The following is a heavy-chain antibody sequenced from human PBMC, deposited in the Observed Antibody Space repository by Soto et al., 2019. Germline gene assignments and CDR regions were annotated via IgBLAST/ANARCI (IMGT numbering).Heavy chain of an antibody. Sequence: GGSLRLSCAASGFTFRSYAMHWVRQAPGKGLEWVAVISLDESDKYYANSLKDRFTITRDNSKNTQYLQMNSPIAADKAVYYCARDLSVAGSDYWGQGTLVTVSS. D-gene: IGHD6-19*01. CDR2: ISLDESDK. CDR1: GFTFRSYA. CDR3: ARDLSVAGSDY. J-gene: IGHJ4*02. V-gene: IGHV3-30*03.